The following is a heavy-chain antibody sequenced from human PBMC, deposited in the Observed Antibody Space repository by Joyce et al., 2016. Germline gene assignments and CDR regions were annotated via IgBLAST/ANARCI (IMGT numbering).Heavy chain of an antibody. CDR1: GGPITRGGYY. CDR3: AKSEARGAPIDY. D-gene: IGHD3-10*01. V-gene: IGHV4-31*03. J-gene: IGHJ4*02. CDR2: IYHSGTT. Sequence: QVQLQGSGPGLVKPSQTLSLTCTVSGGPITRGGYYWSWLRQHPGKGLEWIGYIYHSGTTDYNPSLKSRVTISVDTSQNQFSLRLTSVTAADTGEYFCAKSEARGAPIDYWGQGTLVTVSS.